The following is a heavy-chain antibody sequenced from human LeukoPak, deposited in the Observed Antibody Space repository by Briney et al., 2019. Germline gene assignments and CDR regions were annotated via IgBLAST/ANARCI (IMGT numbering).Heavy chain of an antibody. CDR3: AFGEFLDY. V-gene: IGHV4-34*08. J-gene: IGHJ4*02. D-gene: IGHD3-10*01. CDR2: INHSGST. CDR1: GLTFSNAW. Sequence: GSLRLSCAASGLTFSNAWMSWIRQPPGKGLEWIGEINHSGSTNYNPSLKSRVTISVDTSKNQFSLKLSSVTAADTAVYYCAFGEFLDYWGQGTLVTVSS.